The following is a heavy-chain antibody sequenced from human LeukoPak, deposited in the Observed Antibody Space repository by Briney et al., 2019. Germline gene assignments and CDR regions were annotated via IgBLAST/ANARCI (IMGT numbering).Heavy chain of an antibody. J-gene: IGHJ5*02. Sequence: SETLSLTCAVSGYSISSGYYWGWIRQPPGKGLEWIGSIYHSGSTYYNPSLKSRVTISVDTSKNQFSLKLSSVTAADTAVYYCARDHSGDPLGWFDPWGQGTLVTVSS. V-gene: IGHV4-38-2*02. D-gene: IGHD3-16*02. CDR3: ARDHSGDPLGWFDP. CDR2: IYHSGST. CDR1: GYSISSGYY.